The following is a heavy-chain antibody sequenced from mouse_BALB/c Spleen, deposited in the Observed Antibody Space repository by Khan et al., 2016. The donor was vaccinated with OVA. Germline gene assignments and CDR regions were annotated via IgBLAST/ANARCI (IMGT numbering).Heavy chain of an antibody. CDR2: INPSNGRT. V-gene: IGHV1S81*02. D-gene: IGHD2-2*01. CDR3: VRSTMVTTEFAY. Sequence: QVQLQQPGAELVKPGASVKLSCKTSGYTFTSYWMQWVKQRPGQGLEWIGEINPSNGRTNYNEKFKSKATLTVDKSYTTAHMQLSSLTSEDSAVYYCVRSTMVTTEFAYWGQGTLVTVSA. CDR1: GYTFTSYW. J-gene: IGHJ3*01.